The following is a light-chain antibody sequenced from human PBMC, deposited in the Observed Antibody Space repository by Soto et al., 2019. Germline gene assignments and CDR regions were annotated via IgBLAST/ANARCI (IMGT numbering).Light chain of an antibody. CDR2: AAS. CDR3: QKYDTSPQT. CDR1: QGIIDY. V-gene: IGKV1-27*01. J-gene: IGKJ1*01. Sequence: DIQMTQSPSSLSASVGDRVTITCRASQGIIDYLAWYQQKPGKAPKLLIYAASTLQSGVPSRFNGRGSGTDFTLTISSLQPEDVPTSYCQKYDTSPQTFGPGTSVDIK.